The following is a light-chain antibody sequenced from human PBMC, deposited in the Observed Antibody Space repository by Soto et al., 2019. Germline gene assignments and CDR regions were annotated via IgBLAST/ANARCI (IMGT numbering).Light chain of an antibody. Sequence: EIVLTQSPATLSLSPGERATLSCRASQSVSSYLAWYQQKPGQAPRLLIYGASNRATGIPARLSGSGSGTDFTLTIRSLEPEDFAVYYCQQRSNWSTFGQGTRLEIK. CDR1: QSVSSY. CDR2: GAS. CDR3: QQRSNWST. V-gene: IGKV3-11*01. J-gene: IGKJ5*01.